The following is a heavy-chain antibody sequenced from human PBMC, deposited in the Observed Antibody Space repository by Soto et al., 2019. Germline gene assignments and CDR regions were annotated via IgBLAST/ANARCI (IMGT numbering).Heavy chain of an antibody. CDR3: ARQSSGDFDF. V-gene: IGHV4-59*08. Sequence: PSETLSLTCSVSGGSIVHYYWNWIRQSPGKGLEWIGNVYYSGTTYNPSLRRRVTISVDTSKSQFSLNLTSVTAADTAVYYCARQSSGDFDFWGQGVLVTVSS. CDR1: GGSIVHYY. CDR2: VYYSGT. J-gene: IGHJ4*02. D-gene: IGHD4-17*01.